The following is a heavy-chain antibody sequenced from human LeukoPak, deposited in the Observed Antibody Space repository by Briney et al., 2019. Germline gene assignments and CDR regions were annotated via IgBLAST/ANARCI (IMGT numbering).Heavy chain of an antibody. Sequence: ASETLSLTCTVSGGSISSGGYYWSWIRQHPGKGLEWIGYIYYSGSTYYNPSLKSRVTISVDTSKNQFSLKLSSATAADTAVYYCARAPILYYYDSSGYFLDYWGQGTLVTVSS. CDR2: IYYSGST. J-gene: IGHJ4*02. CDR3: ARAPILYYYDSSGYFLDY. D-gene: IGHD3-22*01. CDR1: GGSISSGGYY. V-gene: IGHV4-31*03.